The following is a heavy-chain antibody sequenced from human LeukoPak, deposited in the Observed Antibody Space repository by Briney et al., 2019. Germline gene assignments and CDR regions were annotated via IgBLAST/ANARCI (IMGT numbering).Heavy chain of an antibody. CDR3: ARDSSGTDSGELDY. CDR2: INPNGGST. D-gene: IGHD1-26*01. Sequence: GASVKVSCKASGYTFSSYYIHWVRQAPGQGLEWMGIINPNGGSTSYAQEFQDRVTMTRDMSTSTVYMELSSLRSEDTAVYYCARDSSGTDSGELDYWGQGILVTVSS. V-gene: IGHV1-46*01. J-gene: IGHJ4*02. CDR1: GYTFSSYY.